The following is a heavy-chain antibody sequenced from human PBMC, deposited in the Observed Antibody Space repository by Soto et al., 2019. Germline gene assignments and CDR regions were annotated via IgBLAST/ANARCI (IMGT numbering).Heavy chain of an antibody. CDR1: GFTFRSYV. J-gene: IGHJ1*01. CDR3: ARWGTTGGLDV. Sequence: QVQLVESGGGVVQPGTSLRVSCVGSGFTFRSYVIHWVRQAPGKGLEWVALTSYDGSNKYYGDSVRGRFTISRDNSRNTVDLQMDSLSVEDTALYYCARWGTTGGLDVWGQGTLVSVSS. D-gene: IGHD3-16*01. V-gene: IGHV3-30*19. CDR2: TSYDGSNK.